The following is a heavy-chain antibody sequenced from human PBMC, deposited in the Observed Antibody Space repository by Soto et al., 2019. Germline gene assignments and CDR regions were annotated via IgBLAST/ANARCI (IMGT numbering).Heavy chain of an antibody. V-gene: IGHV1-69*01. CDR2: INPSFGNA. J-gene: IGHJ4*02. D-gene: IGHD4-17*01. CDR1: GYTFSSYA. Sequence: SVKVSCKASGYTFSSYAMHWVRQAPGQRLEWMGGINPSFGNANYAQKFQGRVTITADESTTTAYMELSSLRSEDTAVYYCARMFSGDYTFFFAYWGQGTLVTVSS. CDR3: ARMFSGDYTFFFAY.